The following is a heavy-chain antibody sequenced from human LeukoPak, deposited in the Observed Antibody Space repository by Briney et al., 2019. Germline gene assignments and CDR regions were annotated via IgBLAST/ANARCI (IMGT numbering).Heavy chain of an antibody. CDR1: GGSISSGSYY. D-gene: IGHD6-6*01. CDR2: IYTSGST. Sequence: SQTLSLTCTVSGGSISSGSYYWSWIRQPARKGLEWIGRIYTSGSTNYNPSLKSRVTISVDTSKNQFSLKLSSVTAADTAVYYCARAYSSSFAPFDYWGQGTLVTVSS. J-gene: IGHJ4*02. V-gene: IGHV4-61*02. CDR3: ARAYSSSFAPFDY.